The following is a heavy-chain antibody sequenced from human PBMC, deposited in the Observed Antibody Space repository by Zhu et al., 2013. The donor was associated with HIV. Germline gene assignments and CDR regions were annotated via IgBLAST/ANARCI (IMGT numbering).Heavy chain of an antibody. CDR1: GGTFSNYT. J-gene: IGHJ1*01. Sequence: QVQLVQSGAEVKKPGSSVKVSCKASGGTFSNYTITWVRQAPGQGPEWMGGIIPIFGSANYAQRFQGRVTITADESTRTAYMELSTLRSEDTAVYYCARGSGYCTSTRCSAEYFQDWGQGTLVTVSS. V-gene: IGHV1-69*01. D-gene: IGHD2-2*03. CDR2: IIPIFGSA. CDR3: ARGSGYCTSTRCSAEYFQD.